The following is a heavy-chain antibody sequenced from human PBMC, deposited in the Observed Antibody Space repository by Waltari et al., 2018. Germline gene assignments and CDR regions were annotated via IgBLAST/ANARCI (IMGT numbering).Heavy chain of an antibody. CDR3: ARGGMTTVINYYYYMDV. D-gene: IGHD4-4*01. V-gene: IGHV1-69*01. J-gene: IGHJ6*03. Sequence: ANYAQKFQGRVTITADESTSTAYMELSSLRSEDTVVYYCARGGMTTVINYYYYMDVWGKGTTVTVSS. CDR2: A.